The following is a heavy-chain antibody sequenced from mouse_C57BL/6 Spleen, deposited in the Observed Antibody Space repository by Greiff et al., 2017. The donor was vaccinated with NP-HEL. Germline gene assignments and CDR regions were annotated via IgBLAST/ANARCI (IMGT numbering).Heavy chain of an antibody. CDR2: IYPYHGVS. J-gene: IGHJ3*01. CDR3: ALNFAY. CDR1: GYSFTGSY. Sequence: VQLKQSGPELVKPGASVKISCKASGYSFTGSYMHWVQQSHGNILDWIGYIYPYHGVSSSNQKFTGTATLTVAKSSSTAYMELRSLTSEDSAVYYCALNFAYWGQGALVTVSA. V-gene: IGHV1-31*01.